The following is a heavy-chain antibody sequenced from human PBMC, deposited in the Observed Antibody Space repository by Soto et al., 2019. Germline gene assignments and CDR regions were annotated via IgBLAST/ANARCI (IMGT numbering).Heavy chain of an antibody. J-gene: IGHJ5*02. CDR2: INHSGST. Sequence: PSETLSLTCAVYGGSFSGYYWSWIRQPPGKGLEWIGEINHSGSTNYNPSLKSRVTISVDTSKNQFSLKLSSVTAADTAVYYCARGSSGYYYSWFDPWGQGNLVTVSS. V-gene: IGHV4-34*01. D-gene: IGHD3-22*01. CDR3: ARGSSGYYYSWFDP. CDR1: GGSFSGYY.